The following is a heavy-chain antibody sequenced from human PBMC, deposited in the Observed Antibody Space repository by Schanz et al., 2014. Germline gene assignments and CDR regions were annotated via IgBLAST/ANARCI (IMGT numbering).Heavy chain of an antibody. D-gene: IGHD6-19*01. CDR1: ESTFSSYA. CDR3: AKAGSGWSTAGYYY. CDR2: ISDNGISA. J-gene: IGHJ4*02. V-gene: IGHV3-23*01. Sequence: EVQLLESGGGLVQPGGSLRLSWLASESTFSSYAMSWVRQAPGKGLGWVSGISDNGISAYYADSVKGRFSISRENSKSILYLQMNSLRAEDTAVYYCAKAGSGWSTAGYYYWGQGTLVAVSS.